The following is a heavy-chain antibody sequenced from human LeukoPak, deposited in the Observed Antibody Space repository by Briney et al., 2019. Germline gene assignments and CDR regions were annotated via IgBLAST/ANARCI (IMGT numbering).Heavy chain of an antibody. CDR1: GYTFTSYG. CDR2: ISAYNGNT. D-gene: IGHD6-13*01. V-gene: IGHV1-18*01. CDR3: ARVRRQGSAAGFLAGTTTFDY. Sequence: ASVKVSCKASGYTFTSYGISWVRQAPGQGLEWMGWISAYNGNTNYAQKLQGRVTMTTDTSTSTAYMELRSLRSDDTAVYYCARVRRQGSAAGFLAGTTTFDYRGQGTLVTVSS. J-gene: IGHJ4*02.